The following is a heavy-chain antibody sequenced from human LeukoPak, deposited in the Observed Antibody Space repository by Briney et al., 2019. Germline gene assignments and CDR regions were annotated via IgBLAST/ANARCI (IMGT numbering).Heavy chain of an antibody. Sequence: GGSLRLSCAASGFTFSSYWMSWVRQAPGKGLEWVSSISSSSSYIYYADSVKGRFTISRDNAKNSLYLQMNSLRAEDTAVYYCAAQKRGNYRPYYFDYWGQGTLVTVSS. V-gene: IGHV3-21*04. CDR1: GFTFSSYW. CDR2: ISSSSSYI. CDR3: AAQKRGNYRPYYFDY. D-gene: IGHD3-16*02. J-gene: IGHJ4*02.